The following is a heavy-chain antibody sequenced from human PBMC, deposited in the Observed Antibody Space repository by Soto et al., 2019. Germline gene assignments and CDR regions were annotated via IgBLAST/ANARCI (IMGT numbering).Heavy chain of an antibody. J-gene: IGHJ3*02. CDR1: GYTFTSYD. Sequence: ASVKVSCKASGYTFTSYDINWVRQATGQGLEWMGWMNPNSGNTGYAQKFQGRVTMTRNTSISTAYMELSSLRSEDTAVYYCARLPVGVSGWSSAFDIWGQGTMVTVSS. D-gene: IGHD6-19*01. CDR2: MNPNSGNT. V-gene: IGHV1-8*01. CDR3: ARLPVGVSGWSSAFDI.